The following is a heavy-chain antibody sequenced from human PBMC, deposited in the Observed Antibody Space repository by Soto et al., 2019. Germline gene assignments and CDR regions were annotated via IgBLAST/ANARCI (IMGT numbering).Heavy chain of an antibody. CDR3: ARGNQRWLQLWYFDL. CDR1: GGTFSSYA. D-gene: IGHD5-12*01. Sequence: QVQLVQSGAEVKKPGSSVKVSCKASGGTFSSYAISWVRQAPGQGLEWMGGIIPIFGTVNYAQKFQGRVTITADESTSTAYMELSSLRSEDTGVYYCARGNQRWLQLWYFDLWGRGTLVTVSS. J-gene: IGHJ2*01. V-gene: IGHV1-69*12. CDR2: IIPIFGTV.